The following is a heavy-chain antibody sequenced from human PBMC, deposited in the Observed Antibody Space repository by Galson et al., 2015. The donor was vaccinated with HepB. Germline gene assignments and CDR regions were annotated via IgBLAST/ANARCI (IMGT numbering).Heavy chain of an antibody. J-gene: IGHJ4*02. D-gene: IGHD3-3*01. CDR1: AFTFSSQW. CDR2: INEDGSEK. Sequence: SLRLSCAASAFTFSSQWMSWVRQAPGKGLEWVANINEDGSEKNYVDSVRGRFTISRDNTRDSLYLHMNSLRAEDTALYHCVRGGHYSDCWGQGTLVTVSS. V-gene: IGHV3-7*01. CDR3: VRGGHYSDC.